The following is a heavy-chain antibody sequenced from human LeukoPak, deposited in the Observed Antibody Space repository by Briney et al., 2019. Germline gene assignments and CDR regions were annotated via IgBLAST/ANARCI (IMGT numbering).Heavy chain of an antibody. Sequence: GGSLRLSCAASGFTFSSYWMSWVRQAPGKGLEWVANINKDGSEKYYVDSVKGRFTISRDNAKNSLYLQMNSLRAEETAVYYCARFRYYDSSGYYCYFDYWGQGTLVTVSS. CDR3: ARFRYYDSSGYYCYFDY. CDR1: GFTFSSYW. CDR2: INKDGSEK. D-gene: IGHD3-22*01. V-gene: IGHV3-7*05. J-gene: IGHJ4*02.